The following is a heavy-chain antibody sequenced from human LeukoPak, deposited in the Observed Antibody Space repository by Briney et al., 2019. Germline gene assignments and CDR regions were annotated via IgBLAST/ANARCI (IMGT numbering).Heavy chain of an antibody. V-gene: IGHV1-69*04. Sequence: SVKVSCKASGGTFSSYAITWVRQAPGQGLEWMGRIIPILGIANYSQKFQGRVTIIADKSTSTAYMELSSLRSEDTAVYYCARDLYSGHEGNAFDIWGQGTMVTVSS. J-gene: IGHJ3*02. D-gene: IGHD5-12*01. CDR2: IIPILGIA. CDR1: GGTFSSYA. CDR3: ARDLYSGHEGNAFDI.